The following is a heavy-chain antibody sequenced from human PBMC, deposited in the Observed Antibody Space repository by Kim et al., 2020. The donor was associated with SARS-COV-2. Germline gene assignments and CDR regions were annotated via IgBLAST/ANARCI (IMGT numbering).Heavy chain of an antibody. Sequence: YPGSVKGRFTISRENAKNSLYLQMNSLRAGDTAVYYCARVNSGGWPTFDYWGQGTLVTVSS. V-gene: IGHV3-13*01. CDR3: ARVNSGGWPTFDY. J-gene: IGHJ4*02. D-gene: IGHD1-26*01.